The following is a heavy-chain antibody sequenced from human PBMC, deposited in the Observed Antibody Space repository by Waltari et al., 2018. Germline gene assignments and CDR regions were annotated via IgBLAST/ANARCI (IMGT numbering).Heavy chain of an antibody. CDR2: IYGGGGA. J-gene: IGHJ4*02. Sequence: QVQLQESGPGLVKPSETLSLTCTVSDGSITSYYWNWIRQPAGKGLEWIGRIYGGGGADYNPSLRSRVAMSVDTSKSQFSLMMRSVTAADTAIYYCARTYSSAWPPLLDYWGQGTLVTVSS. D-gene: IGHD6-19*01. CDR1: DGSITSYY. V-gene: IGHV4-4*07. CDR3: ARTYSSAWPPLLDY.